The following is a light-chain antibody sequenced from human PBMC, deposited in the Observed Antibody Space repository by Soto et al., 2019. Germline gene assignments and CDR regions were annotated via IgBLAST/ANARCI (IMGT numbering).Light chain of an antibody. Sequence: QSVLTQPPSAFGTPGQRVTISCSGSNSNIRSNTVNWYQQLPGTAPKLLIYSNNQRPSGVPDRFSGSKSGTSASLAISGLQSEDEADYYCAAWDDSLNGYVFGTGTKVTVL. CDR1: NSNIRSNT. J-gene: IGLJ1*01. CDR2: SNN. CDR3: AAWDDSLNGYV. V-gene: IGLV1-44*01.